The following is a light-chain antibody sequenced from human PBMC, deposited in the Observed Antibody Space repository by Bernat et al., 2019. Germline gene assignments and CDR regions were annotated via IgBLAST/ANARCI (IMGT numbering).Light chain of an antibody. CDR1: SSDVGGYNY. CDR3: SSYAGSKSV. V-gene: IGLV2-8*01. J-gene: IGLJ1*01. Sequence: QSALTQPPSASGSPGQSVTISCTGTSSDVGGYNYVSWYQQHPGKAPNLMIYEVSKRPSGVPDRFSGSKSGNTASLTVSGLQAEDEADYYYSSYAGSKSVFGTGTKVTVV. CDR2: EVS.